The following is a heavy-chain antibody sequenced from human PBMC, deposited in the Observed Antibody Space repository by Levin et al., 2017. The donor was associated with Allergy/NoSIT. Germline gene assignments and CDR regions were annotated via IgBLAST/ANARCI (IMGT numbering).Heavy chain of an antibody. D-gene: IGHD4-17*01. CDR3: ARSTTVTYYYYYYYMDV. J-gene: IGHJ6*03. CDR1: GYTFTSYA. V-gene: IGHV7-4-1*02. Sequence: GESLKISCKASGYTFTSYAMNWVRQAPGQGLEWMGWINTNTGNPTYAQGFTGRFVFSLDTSVSTAYLQISSLKAEDTAVYYCARSTTVTYYYYYYYMDVWGKGTTVTVSS. CDR2: INTNTGNP.